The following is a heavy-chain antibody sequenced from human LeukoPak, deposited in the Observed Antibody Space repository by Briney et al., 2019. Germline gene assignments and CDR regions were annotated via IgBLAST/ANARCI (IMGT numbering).Heavy chain of an antibody. Sequence: GASVKVSCKASGYTFTSYDINWVRQVTGQGLEWMGWMNPNSGNTGYAQKFQGRVTMTRNTSISTAYMELSSLRSEDTAVYYCARAGSLWWEYYYYYYYMDVWGKGTTVTISS. D-gene: IGHD1-26*01. CDR1: GYTFTSYD. V-gene: IGHV1-8*01. J-gene: IGHJ6*03. CDR2: MNPNSGNT. CDR3: ARAGSLWWEYYYYYYYMDV.